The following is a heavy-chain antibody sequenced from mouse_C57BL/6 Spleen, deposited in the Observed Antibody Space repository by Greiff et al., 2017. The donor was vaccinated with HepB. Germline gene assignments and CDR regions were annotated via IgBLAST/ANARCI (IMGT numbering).Heavy chain of an antibody. J-gene: IGHJ2*01. CDR1: GYSITSGYY. CDR3: ARDQGY. Sequence: EVKLEESGPGLVKPSQSLSLTCSVTGYSITSGYYWTWIRQFPGNTLEWIGYISYDGSNNYNPSLKNRISITRDTSKNQFFLKLNSVTTEDTATYYCARDQGYWGQGTTLTVSS. D-gene: IGHD3-2*02. V-gene: IGHV3-6*01. CDR2: ISYDGSN.